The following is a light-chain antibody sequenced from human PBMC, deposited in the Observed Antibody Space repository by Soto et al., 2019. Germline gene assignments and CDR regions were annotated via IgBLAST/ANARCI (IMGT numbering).Light chain of an antibody. J-gene: IGLJ2*01. CDR1: SSDVGSYNL. Sequence: QLVLTQPASVSGSPGQSITISCTGTSSDVGSYNLDSWYQQHPGKAPKLMIYEGSKRPSGVSNRFSGSKSGNTASLTISGLQDEDEPDYYCCSYAGSSTFVVFGRGTKLTVL. CDR2: EGS. V-gene: IGLV2-23*03. CDR3: CSYAGSSTFVV.